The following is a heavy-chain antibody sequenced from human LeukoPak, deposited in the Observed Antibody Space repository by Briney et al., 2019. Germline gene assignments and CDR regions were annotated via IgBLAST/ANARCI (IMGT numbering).Heavy chain of an antibody. V-gene: IGHV1-46*01. D-gene: IGHD1-26*01. Sequence: ASVKVSCKASGYTFTSYYMHWVRQAPGQGLEWMGIINPSGGSTSYAQKFQGRVTMTRDTSTSTVYMELSSLRSEDTAVYYCARRELGPDYYYGMDVWGQGTTVTVSS. CDR1: GYTFTSYY. CDR2: INPSGGST. J-gene: IGHJ6*02. CDR3: ARRELGPDYYYGMDV.